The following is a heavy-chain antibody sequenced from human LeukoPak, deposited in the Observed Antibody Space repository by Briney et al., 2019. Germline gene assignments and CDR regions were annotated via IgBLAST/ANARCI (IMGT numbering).Heavy chain of an antibody. CDR2: ISGSSSYI. V-gene: IGHV3-21*01. Sequence: PGGSLRLSCAASGFTFSSYSMNLVRQAPGKGLEWVSSISGSSSYIYYADSVKGRFTISRDNAKNSLYLQMNSLRAEDTAVYYCASFLAHLEQRYYYGMDVWGQGTTVTVSS. CDR1: GFTFSSYS. J-gene: IGHJ6*02. CDR3: ASFLAHLEQRYYYGMDV.